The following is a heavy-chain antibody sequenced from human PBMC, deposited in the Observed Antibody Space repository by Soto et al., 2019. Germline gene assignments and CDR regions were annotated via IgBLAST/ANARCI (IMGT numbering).Heavy chain of an antibody. CDR2: IYSGGST. V-gene: IGHV3-66*01. D-gene: IGHD3-22*01. J-gene: IGHJ1*01. CDR3: ARDGYDSSGYYPKYFQH. Sequence: GGSLRLSCAASGFTVSSNYMSWVRQAPGKGLEWVSVIYSGGSTYYADSVKGRFTISRDNSKNTLYLQMNRLRAEDTAVYYCARDGYDSSGYYPKYFQHWGQGT. CDR1: GFTVSSNY.